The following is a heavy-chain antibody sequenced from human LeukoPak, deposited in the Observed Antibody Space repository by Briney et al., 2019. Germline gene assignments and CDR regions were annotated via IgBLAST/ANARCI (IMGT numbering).Heavy chain of an antibody. V-gene: IGHV3-7*01. CDR3: ARDARIAVAGTTHLQH. D-gene: IGHD6-19*01. Sequence: GGSLRLSCAASGFTFSSYWMSWVRQAPGKGLEWVANIKQDGSEKYYVDSVKGRFTISRDNAKNSLYLQMNSLRAEDTAVYYCARDARIAVAGTTHLQHWGQGTLVTVSS. CDR2: IKQDGSEK. CDR1: GFTFSSYW. J-gene: IGHJ1*01.